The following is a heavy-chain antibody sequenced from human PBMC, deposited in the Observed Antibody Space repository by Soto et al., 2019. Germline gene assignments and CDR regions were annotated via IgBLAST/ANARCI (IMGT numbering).Heavy chain of an antibody. D-gene: IGHD3-10*01. V-gene: IGHV4-4*07. J-gene: IGHJ5*02. Sequence: TLSLTCTVSGGSISSYYWSCILQPAGKGLEWIGRIYTSGSTNYNPSLKSRVTMSVDTSKNQFSLKLNSVTAADTAVYYCARDRAAYGSGTLGNWFDPWGQGNLVPVSS. CDR3: ARDRAAYGSGTLGNWFDP. CDR2: IYTSGST. CDR1: GGSISSYY.